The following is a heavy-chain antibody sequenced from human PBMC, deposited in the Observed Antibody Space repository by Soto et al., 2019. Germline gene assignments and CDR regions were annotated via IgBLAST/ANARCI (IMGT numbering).Heavy chain of an antibody. CDR1: GFTFSDHY. V-gene: IGHV3-72*01. CDR3: TTPNMTQAN. J-gene: IGHJ4*02. Sequence: EVQLVESGGGLVQPGGSLRLSCAASGFTFSDHYMDWVRQAPGKGLEWVGRTRNKANSYTTEYAASVKGRFTISRDDSKNTLYLQMNSLKTEDTAVYYCTTPNMTQANWGQGTLVTVSS. CDR2: TRNKANSYTT.